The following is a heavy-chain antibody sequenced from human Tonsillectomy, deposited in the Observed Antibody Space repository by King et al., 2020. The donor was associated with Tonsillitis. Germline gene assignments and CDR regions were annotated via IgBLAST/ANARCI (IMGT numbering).Heavy chain of an antibody. V-gene: IGHV3-48*04. CDR2: ISDSSITI. CDR1: GFTFSSYN. J-gene: IGHJ6*02. CDR3: ARRLRTGTSLYGMDV. D-gene: IGHD1-7*01. Sequence: VQLVESGGGLVQPGGSLRLSSAASGFTFSSYNMNWVRQAPGKGLEWVSYISDSSITIYYADSVEGRLPISRDNAKNSLYLKMNTLRAEDTAVYYCARRLRTGTSLYGMDVWGQGTTVTVSS.